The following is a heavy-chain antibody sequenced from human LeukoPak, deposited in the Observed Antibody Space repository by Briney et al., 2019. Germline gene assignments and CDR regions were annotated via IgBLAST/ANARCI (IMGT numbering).Heavy chain of an antibody. Sequence: SETLSLTCTVSGGSISSGSYYWRWIRQPAGKGLEWIGRIYTSGSTNYNPSLKSRVTISVDTSKNQFSLKLSSVTAADTAVYYCAREGRGYCSGGSCYRGFYYYYYMDVWGKGTTVTVSS. CDR2: IYTSGST. V-gene: IGHV4-61*02. CDR3: AREGRGYCSGGSCYRGFYYYYYMDV. D-gene: IGHD2-15*01. CDR1: GGSISSGSYY. J-gene: IGHJ6*03.